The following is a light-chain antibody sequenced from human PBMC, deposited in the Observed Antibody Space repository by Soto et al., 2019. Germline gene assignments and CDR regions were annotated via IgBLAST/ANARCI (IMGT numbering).Light chain of an antibody. V-gene: IGKV1-12*01. CDR3: QQASTFPFT. Sequence: DIQMTQSPSSLAASVGDRVTITCRASQVISSWLVWYQQKPGHAPKLLIYAASNLQSGVPSRFSGSASGTEFPLTISILQPEDFATYYCQQASTFPFTFGGGTEVQIK. CDR1: QVISSW. CDR2: AAS. J-gene: IGKJ4*01.